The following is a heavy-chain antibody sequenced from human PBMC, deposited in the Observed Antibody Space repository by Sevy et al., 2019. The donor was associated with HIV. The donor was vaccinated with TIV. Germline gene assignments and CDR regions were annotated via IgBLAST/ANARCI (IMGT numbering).Heavy chain of an antibody. Sequence: SETLSLTCTVSGDSISNYYWSWIRQPAGKGLEWIGRIYDRGSATYNPSLESRVTMSADTTKNQLSLKLNSVTAADTAVYYCARDRGTIFGVTIDYYFDYWGQGTLVTVSS. V-gene: IGHV4-4*07. CDR1: GDSISNYY. CDR2: IYDRGSA. D-gene: IGHD3-3*01. CDR3: ARDRGTIFGVTIDYYFDY. J-gene: IGHJ4*02.